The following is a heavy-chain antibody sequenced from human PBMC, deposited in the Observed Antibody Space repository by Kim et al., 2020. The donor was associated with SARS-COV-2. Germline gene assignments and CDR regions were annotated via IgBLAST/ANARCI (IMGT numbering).Heavy chain of an antibody. Sequence: SETLSLTCTVSGGSISSSSYYWGWIRQPPGKGLEWIGSIYYSGSTYYNPSLKSRVTISVDTSKNQFSLKLSSVTAADTAVYYCARRLLWFGELYWGQGTLVTVSS. CDR3: ARRLLWFGELY. J-gene: IGHJ4*02. D-gene: IGHD3-10*01. V-gene: IGHV4-39*01. CDR2: IYYSGST. CDR1: GGSISSSSYY.